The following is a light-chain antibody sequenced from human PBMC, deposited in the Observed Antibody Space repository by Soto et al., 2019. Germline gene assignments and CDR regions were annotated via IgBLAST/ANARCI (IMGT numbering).Light chain of an antibody. CDR2: DAS. CDR3: QQYNDYSTWK. Sequence: DIQITHSPSTLSGSVVDRVTITCLASQTISSWLAWYQQKPRKAPKLLIFDASILASGVSSRFSGSGSGTEFTLTISNLQPDDFATYYCQQYNDYSTWKFGQGTKVDIK. CDR1: QTISSW. J-gene: IGKJ1*01. V-gene: IGKV1-5*01.